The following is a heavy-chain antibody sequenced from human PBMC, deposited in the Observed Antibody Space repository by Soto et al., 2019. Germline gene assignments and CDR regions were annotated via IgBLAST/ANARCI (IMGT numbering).Heavy chain of an antibody. CDR2: IYYSGST. CDR3: ARLYFDWLRLFDP. J-gene: IGHJ5*02. D-gene: IGHD3-9*01. V-gene: IGHV4-31*03. Sequence: PSETLSLTCTVSGCSISSGGYYWSWIRQHPGKGLEGIGYIYYSGSTYYNPSLKNRVTISVDTSKNQFSLKLGSVTAADTAVYYCARLYFDWLRLFDPWGQGTLVTVSS. CDR1: GCSISSGGYY.